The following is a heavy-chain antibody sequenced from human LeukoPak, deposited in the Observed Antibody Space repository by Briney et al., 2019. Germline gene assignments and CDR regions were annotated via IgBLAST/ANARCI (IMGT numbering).Heavy chain of an antibody. CDR2: ISSNGGST. J-gene: IGHJ5*02. D-gene: IGHD6-13*01. V-gene: IGHV3-64*01. CDR1: GFTFSICA. CDR3: VRSAAATGPNWFDP. Sequence: GGSLRLSCAASGFTFSICAMHWVRQAPGKGLEYVSAISSNGGSTYYANSVKGRFTISRDNSKNALYLQMGSLKPEDMAVYYCVRSAAATGPNWFDPWGQGTLVTVSS.